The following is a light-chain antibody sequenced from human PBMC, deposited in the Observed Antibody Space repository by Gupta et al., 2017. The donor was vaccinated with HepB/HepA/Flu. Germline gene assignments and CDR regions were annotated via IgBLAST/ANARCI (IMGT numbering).Light chain of an antibody. Sequence: SYVLTQSPPVSVAPGKTARITCGGNNFGSRRVHWYLQKPGPAPVLVVYDDGDRPSGIPERFSGSNAGNTATLTISRVEAGEEANYCCQVWDRNSDRVFGGGTKLTVL. V-gene: IGLV3-21*03. CDR1: NFGSRR. CDR3: QVWDRNSDRV. CDR2: DDG. J-gene: IGLJ3*02.